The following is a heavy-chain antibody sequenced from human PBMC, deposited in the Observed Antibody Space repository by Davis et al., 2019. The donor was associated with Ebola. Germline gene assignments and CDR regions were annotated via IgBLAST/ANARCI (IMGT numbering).Heavy chain of an antibody. V-gene: IGHV4-4*07. CDR2: VYSSGHA. J-gene: IGHJ3*02. Sequence: PSETLSLTCTVSGGSVNGFYWTWIRQSAGKGLEWIGRVYSSGHATYNPSLRSLVSMSVDPSKNQFSLKLDSVTAADTAIYYCARVGLNAFDIWGQGTLVTVSS. CDR1: GGSVNGFY. CDR3: ARVGLNAFDI.